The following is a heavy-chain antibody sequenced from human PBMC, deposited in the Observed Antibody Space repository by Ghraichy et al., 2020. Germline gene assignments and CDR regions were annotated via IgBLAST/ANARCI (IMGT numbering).Heavy chain of an antibody. CDR3: ATSMGYGSGSYFVYFDY. J-gene: IGHJ4*02. V-gene: IGHV3-48*02. Sequence: GGSLRLSCAASGFTFSSYSMNWVRQAPGKGLEWVSYISSSSSTIYYADSVKGRFTISRDNAKNSLYLQMNSLRDEDTAVYYCATSMGYGSGSYFVYFDYWGQGTLVTVSS. D-gene: IGHD3-10*01. CDR2: ISSSSSTI. CDR1: GFTFSSYS.